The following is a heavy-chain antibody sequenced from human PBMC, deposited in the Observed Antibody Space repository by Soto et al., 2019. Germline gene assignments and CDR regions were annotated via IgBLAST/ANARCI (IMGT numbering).Heavy chain of an antibody. J-gene: IGHJ1*01. D-gene: IGHD2-15*01. Sequence: ASVKVSCKASGYIFTAYSMHWVRQAPGQGLEWMGVVNPSGGGTNYAQKFQGRITMTRDTSTSTVFMDLSSLTSEDTAVYYCAREENCSDGVCYSEYFQRWGQGTLVTVSS. CDR2: VNPSGGGT. CDR3: AREENCSDGVCYSEYFQR. CDR1: GYIFTAYS. V-gene: IGHV1-46*01.